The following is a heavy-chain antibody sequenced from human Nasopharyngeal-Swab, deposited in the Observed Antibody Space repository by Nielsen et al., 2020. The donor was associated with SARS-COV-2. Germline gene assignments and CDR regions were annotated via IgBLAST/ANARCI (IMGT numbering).Heavy chain of an antibody. J-gene: IGHJ4*02. CDR3: TTIYDSRGYYTDY. Sequence: SETLSLTCAVYGGSFSGYYWSWIRQPPGKGLEWIGEINHSGSTNYNPSLKSRVTISVDTSKSQFSLKLSSVTAADTAVYYCTTIYDSRGYYTDYWGQGTLVTVSS. CDR2: INHSGST. D-gene: IGHD3-22*01. CDR1: GGSFSGYY. V-gene: IGHV4-34*01.